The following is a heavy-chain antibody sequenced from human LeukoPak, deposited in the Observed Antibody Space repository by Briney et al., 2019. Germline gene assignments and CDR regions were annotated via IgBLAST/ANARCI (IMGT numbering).Heavy chain of an antibody. V-gene: IGHV1-69*05. CDR2: IIPIFGTA. CDR3: ARGRDYYDSSGYPNY. CDR1: GGTFSSYA. Sequence: SVKVSCKASGGTFSSYAISWVRQAPGQGLEWMGGIIPIFGTANYAQKFQGRVTITTDESTSTAYMELSSLRSEDTAVYYCARGRDYYDSSGYPNYWGQGTLVTVSS. J-gene: IGHJ4*02. D-gene: IGHD3-22*01.